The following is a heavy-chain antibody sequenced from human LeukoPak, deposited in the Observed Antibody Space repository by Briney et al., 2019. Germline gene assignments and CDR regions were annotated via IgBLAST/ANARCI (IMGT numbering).Heavy chain of an antibody. V-gene: IGHV1-2*06. CDR2: INPNSGGT. Sequence: ASVKVSCKASGYTFTGYYMHWVRQAPGQGLEWVRRINPNSGGTNYAQKFQGRVTMTRDTSISTAYMELSRLRSDDTAVYYCARDPRIAVADRFDYWGQGTLVTVSS. CDR1: GYTFTGYY. J-gene: IGHJ4*02. D-gene: IGHD6-19*01. CDR3: ARDPRIAVADRFDY.